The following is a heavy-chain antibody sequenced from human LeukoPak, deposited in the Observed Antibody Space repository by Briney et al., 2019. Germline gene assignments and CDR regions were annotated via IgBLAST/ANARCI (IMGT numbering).Heavy chain of an antibody. Sequence: SETLSLTCTVSGGSISSYYWSWIRQPPGKGLEWIAYSYYSGSTNYNPSLKSRVTISVDTSKNQFSLKLSSVTAADTAVYYCARGYYDSSGYYYFDYWGQGTRVTVSS. CDR1: GGSISSYY. CDR3: ARGYYDSSGYYYFDY. J-gene: IGHJ4*02. CDR2: SYYSGST. D-gene: IGHD3-22*01. V-gene: IGHV4-59*01.